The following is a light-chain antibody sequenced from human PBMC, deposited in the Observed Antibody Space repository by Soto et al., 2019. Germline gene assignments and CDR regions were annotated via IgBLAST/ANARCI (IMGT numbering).Light chain of an antibody. J-gene: IGKJ5*01. Sequence: IGLAQSPGTLSLSPGERATLSCRATQSVGTKLVWYQQKPGQAPRLLIFDASNRAAGIPARFSGSGSGADFSLTISSLEPEDFAVYYCQQRAGWPTTFGQGTRLEIK. CDR2: DAS. V-gene: IGKV3-11*01. CDR3: QQRAGWPTT. CDR1: QSVGTK.